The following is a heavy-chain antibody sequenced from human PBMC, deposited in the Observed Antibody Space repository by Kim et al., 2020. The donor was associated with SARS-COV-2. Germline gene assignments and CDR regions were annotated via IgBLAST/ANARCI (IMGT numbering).Heavy chain of an antibody. V-gene: IGHV7-4-1*02. CDR2: INTNTGKA. CDR3: AKDSGRDYYFDY. Sequence: ASVKVSCKTSGYPFTRSALHWVRQAPGQGLELMGWINTNTGKATYAQGFSGRFVFSLDTSVSTAYMQISGLKAEDTAVYFCAKDSGRDYYFDYWCQGTLV. D-gene: IGHD3-10*01. CDR1: GYPFTRSA. J-gene: IGHJ4*02.